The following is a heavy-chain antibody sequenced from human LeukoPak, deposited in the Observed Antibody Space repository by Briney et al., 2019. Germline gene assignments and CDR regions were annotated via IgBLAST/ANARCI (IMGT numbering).Heavy chain of an antibody. J-gene: IGHJ4*02. CDR2: ISPNTGNP. V-gene: IGHV7-4-1*02. D-gene: IGHD3-3*01. Sequence: ASVKVSCKASGYTFTRNALNWVRQAPGQGLDWMGWISPNTGNPTYAQGFTGRFVFSLDTSVSTAYLRITSLKAEDTAVYYCARTYYAFWSGYHKFDYWGQGTLVTVSS. CDR1: GYTFTRNA. CDR3: ARTYYAFWSGYHKFDY.